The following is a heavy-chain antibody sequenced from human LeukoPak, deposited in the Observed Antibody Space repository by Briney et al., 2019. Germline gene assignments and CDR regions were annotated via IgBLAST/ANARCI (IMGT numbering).Heavy chain of an antibody. V-gene: IGHV4-34*01. CDR3: AARDYSNFSAR. CDR1: GGSFSGYY. D-gene: IGHD4-11*01. Sequence: SKTLSLTCAVYGGSFSGYYWSWIRQPPGKGLEWIGEINHSGSTNYNPSLKSRVTISVDTSKNQFSLKLSSVTAADTAVYYCAARDYSNFSARWGQGTLVTVSS. CDR2: INHSGST. J-gene: IGHJ4*02.